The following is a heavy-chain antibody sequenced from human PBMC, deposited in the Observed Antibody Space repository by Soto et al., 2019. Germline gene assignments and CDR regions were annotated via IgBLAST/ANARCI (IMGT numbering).Heavy chain of an antibody. CDR3: DREEMPTVNNYYYYMDV. CDR2: INPGDGST. CDR1: GYIFTSYY. D-gene: IGHD4-4*01. J-gene: IGHJ6*03. Sequence: QVQLVQSGAEVRKPGASVKVSCKAAGYIFTSYYIHWVRLAPGQGLEWMGVINPGDGSTIYAEKFQGRVTMTRDPSTSTVYMEVGSLSTEDTAVYYCDREEMPTVNNYYYYMDVWGKGTTVTVSS. V-gene: IGHV1-46*03.